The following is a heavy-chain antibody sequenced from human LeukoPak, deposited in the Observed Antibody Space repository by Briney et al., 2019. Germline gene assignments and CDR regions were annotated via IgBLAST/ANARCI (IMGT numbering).Heavy chain of an antibody. J-gene: IGHJ5*02. Sequence: ASVKVSCKASGGTFSSYAISWVRRAPGQGLEWMGGIIPIFGTANYAQKFQGRVTITADKSTSTAYMELSSLRSEDTAVYYCARVSGYSSSWSLNWFDPWGQGTLVTVSS. CDR3: ARVSGYSSSWSLNWFDP. D-gene: IGHD6-13*01. CDR2: IIPIFGTA. V-gene: IGHV1-69*06. CDR1: GGTFSSYA.